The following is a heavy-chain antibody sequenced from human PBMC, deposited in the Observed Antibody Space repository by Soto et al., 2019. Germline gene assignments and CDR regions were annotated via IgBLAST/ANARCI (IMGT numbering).Heavy chain of an antibody. CDR2: IRSKANSYAT. D-gene: IGHD6-19*01. CDR3: TRLKDLRIAVAGTGDY. J-gene: IGHJ4*02. Sequence: GGSLRLSCAASGFTFSGSAMHWVRQASGKGLEWVGRIRSKANSYATAYAASVKGRFTISRDDSKNTAYLQMNSLKTEDTAVYYCTRLKDLRIAVAGTGDYWGQGTLVTVSS. V-gene: IGHV3-73*01. CDR1: GFTFSGSA.